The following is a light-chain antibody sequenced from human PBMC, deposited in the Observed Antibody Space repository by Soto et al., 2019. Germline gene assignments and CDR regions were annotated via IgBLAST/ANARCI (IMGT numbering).Light chain of an antibody. CDR3: QQYGSSPRS. V-gene: IGKV3-20*01. CDR1: QSVSGTY. CDR2: GAS. J-gene: IGKJ1*01. Sequence: EIVLTQSPGTLSLSPGERATLSCRASQSVSGTYLAWYQHKLGQAPRLLIYGASSKASGIPDRFRGSGSGTDFTLTISRLEPEDFAVYYWQQYGSSPRSFGQGTKVEVK.